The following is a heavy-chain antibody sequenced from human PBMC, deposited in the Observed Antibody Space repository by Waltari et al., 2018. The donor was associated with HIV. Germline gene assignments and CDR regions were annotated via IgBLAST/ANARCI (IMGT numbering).Heavy chain of an antibody. CDR1: GYTFTGYY. Sequence: QVQLVQSGAEVKKPGASVKVSCKASGYTFTGYYMHWVRQAPGQGLEWMGWINPNSGGTNYAQKCQGRVTMTRDTSIRAADMELSRLRSDSTAVYYCARDTPDAYYYDTSGYWSWGQGTLVTVSS. V-gene: IGHV1-2*02. J-gene: IGHJ5*02. CDR2: INPNSGGT. CDR3: ARDTPDAYYYDTSGYWS. D-gene: IGHD3-22*01.